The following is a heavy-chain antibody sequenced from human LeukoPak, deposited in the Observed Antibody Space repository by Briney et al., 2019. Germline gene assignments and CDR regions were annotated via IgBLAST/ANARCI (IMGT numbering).Heavy chain of an antibody. CDR3: ASVAGDCSGGRCYLLRFDY. V-gene: IGHV3-33*01. CDR2: IWYDGSNK. Sequence: GRSLRLSCAASGFTFSSYGMHWVRQAPGKGLEWVAVIWYDGSNKYYADSVKGRFTISRDNSKNTLYLQMNSLRAEDTAVYYCASVAGDCSGGRCYLLRFDYWGQGTLVTVSS. J-gene: IGHJ4*02. D-gene: IGHD2-15*01. CDR1: GFTFSSYG.